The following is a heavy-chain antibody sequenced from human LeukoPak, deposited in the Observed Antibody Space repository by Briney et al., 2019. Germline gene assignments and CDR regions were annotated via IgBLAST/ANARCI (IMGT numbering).Heavy chain of an antibody. CDR1: GDSISSYY. D-gene: IGHD5-24*01. J-gene: IGHJ2*01. CDR2: IYYSGST. V-gene: IGHV4-59*08. CDR3: ARRDGSTYWFFDL. Sequence: PSETLSLTCTVSGDSISSYYWSWIRQSPGKGLEWIGYIYYSGSTNYNPSLKSRVTISVDTSKNQFSLKLNSVTAADTAVYFCARRDGSTYWFFDLWGRGALVTVSS.